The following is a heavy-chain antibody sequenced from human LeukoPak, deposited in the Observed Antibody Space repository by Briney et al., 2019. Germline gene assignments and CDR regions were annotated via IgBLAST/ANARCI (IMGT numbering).Heavy chain of an antibody. CDR1: GGSISSYC. CDR2: IYSSGSN. J-gene: IGHJ6*03. CDR3: ARDPGLMVRGSRRGYDGNYYYMDV. V-gene: IGHV4-4*07. D-gene: IGHD3-10*01. Sequence: SETLSLTCTVSGGSISSYCWSWVRQPAGKGLEWIGPIYSSGSNNYNPSSKSRVTISVDTSKNQFSLKLGSVTAADTAVYYCARDPGLMVRGSRRGYDGNYYYMDVWGKGTTVTISS.